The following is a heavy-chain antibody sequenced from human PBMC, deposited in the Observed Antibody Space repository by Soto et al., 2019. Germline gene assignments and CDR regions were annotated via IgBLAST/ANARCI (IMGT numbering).Heavy chain of an antibody. Sequence: ASVKVSCKVSGYTLTELSMHWVRQAPGKGLEWMGGFDPEDGETIYAQKFQGRVTMTGDTSTSTAYMELSRLRSDDTAVYYCARARYYDFWSGYPRGPWFDPWGQGTLVTVSS. CDR3: ARARYYDFWSGYPRGPWFDP. CDR2: FDPEDGET. D-gene: IGHD3-3*01. J-gene: IGHJ5*02. V-gene: IGHV1-24*01. CDR1: GYTLTELS.